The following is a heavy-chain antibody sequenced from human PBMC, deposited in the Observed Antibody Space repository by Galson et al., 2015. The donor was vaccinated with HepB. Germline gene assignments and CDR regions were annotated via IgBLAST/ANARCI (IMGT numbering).Heavy chain of an antibody. CDR2: IWYDGSNK. CDR3: ARAGAYYYDSSDVFLDY. D-gene: IGHD3-22*01. V-gene: IGHV3-33*01. J-gene: IGHJ4*02. CDR1: GFTFSSYG. Sequence: SLRLSCAASGFTFSSYGMHWVRQAPGKGLEWVAVIWYDGSNKYYADSVKGRFTISRDNSKNTLYLQMNSLRAEDTAVYYCARAGAYYYDSSDVFLDYWGQGTLVTVSS.